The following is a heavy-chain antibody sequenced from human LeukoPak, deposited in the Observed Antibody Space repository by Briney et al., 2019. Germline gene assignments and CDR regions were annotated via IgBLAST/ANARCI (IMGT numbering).Heavy chain of an antibody. J-gene: IGHJ4*02. V-gene: IGHV3-23*01. CDR1: GFTFSSYA. CDR2: VSGPGGST. D-gene: IGHD3-10*01. Sequence: PGGSLRLSCAASGFTFSSYAMSWVRQAPGKGLEWVSAVSGPGGSTYYADSVKGRFTISRDNSKNTLYLQMNSLRAEDTAVYYCVTPSVSGSYLYYFDYWGQGALVIVSS. CDR3: VTPSVSGSYLYYFDY.